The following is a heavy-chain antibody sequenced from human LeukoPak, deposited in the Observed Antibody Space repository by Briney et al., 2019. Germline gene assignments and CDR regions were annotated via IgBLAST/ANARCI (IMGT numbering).Heavy chain of an antibody. J-gene: IGHJ4*02. V-gene: IGHV3-21*01. CDR3: ASLGYYFDY. D-gene: IGHD3-22*01. CDR1: GFTFSNYN. Sequence: GGSLRLSCAASGFTFSNYNMNWVRQAPGKGLEWVSSISSSTSHTYYADSVKGRFTISRDNSKNTLYLQMNSLRAEDTAVYYCASLGYYFDYWGQGTLVTVSS. CDR2: ISSSTSHT.